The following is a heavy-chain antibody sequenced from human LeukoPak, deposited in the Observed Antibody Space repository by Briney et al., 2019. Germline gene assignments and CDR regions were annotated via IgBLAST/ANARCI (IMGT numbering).Heavy chain of an antibody. V-gene: IGHV3-33*01. CDR2: IWYDGSNT. J-gene: IGHJ4*02. Sequence: GGSLRLSCAASGFTFRSYGMHWVRQAPGKGLEWVAGIWYDGSNTFYGDSVKGRFTISRDNSKNTLFLQMNSLRVEDTAVYYCARELSQIVWGGLDYGGQGTLVSVSS. D-gene: IGHD2-21*01. CDR3: ARELSQIVWGGLDY. CDR1: GFTFRSYG.